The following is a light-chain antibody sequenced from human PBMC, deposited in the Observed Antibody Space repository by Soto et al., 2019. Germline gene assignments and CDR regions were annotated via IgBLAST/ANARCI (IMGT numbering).Light chain of an antibody. CDR2: GAS. CDR1: QSVSSSY. V-gene: IGKV3D-20*02. J-gene: IGKJ5*01. CDR3: QKRSNWPPIT. Sequence: EIVLTQSPGTLSLSPGERATLSCRASQSVSSSYLAWYQQKPGQGPRLLTYGASSRATGIPDRFSGSGSGTDFTLTISRLEPEDFAAYYCQKRSNWPPITFGQGTRLEIK.